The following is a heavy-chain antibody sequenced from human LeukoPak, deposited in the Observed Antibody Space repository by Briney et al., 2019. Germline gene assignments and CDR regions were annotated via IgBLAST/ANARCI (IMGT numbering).Heavy chain of an antibody. V-gene: IGHV3-23*01. CDR2: ISGSGGST. Sequence: GGSLRLSCAASGFTFSSYGMSWVRQAPGKGLEWVSAISGSGGSTYYADSVKGRFTISRDNSKNTLYLQMNSLRAEDTAVYYCAHGTVYQLDYWGQGTLVTVSS. CDR3: AHGTVYQLDY. J-gene: IGHJ4*02. CDR1: GFTFSSYG. D-gene: IGHD2-2*01.